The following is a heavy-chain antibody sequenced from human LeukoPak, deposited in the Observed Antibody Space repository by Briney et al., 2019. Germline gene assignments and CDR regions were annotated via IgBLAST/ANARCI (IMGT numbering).Heavy chain of an antibody. CDR2: FDPEDGET. Sequence: ASVKVSCKVSGYTLTELSMHWVRQAPGKGLEWMGGFDPEDGETIYAQKFQGRVTMTEDTSTGTAYMELSSLRSEDTAVYYCATEGIAAAATFYFDYWGQGTLVTVSS. D-gene: IGHD6-13*01. CDR1: GYTLTELS. J-gene: IGHJ4*02. CDR3: ATEGIAAAATFYFDY. V-gene: IGHV1-24*01.